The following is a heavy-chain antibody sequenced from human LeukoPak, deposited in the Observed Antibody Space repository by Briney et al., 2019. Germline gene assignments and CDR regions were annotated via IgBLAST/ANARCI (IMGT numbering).Heavy chain of an antibody. Sequence: ASVKVSCKASGGTFSSYAISWVRQAPGQGLEWMGGIIPIFGTANYAQKFQGRVTMTRDTSTSTVYMELSSLRSEDTAVYYCARVPVGATPNYFYYYGMDVWGQGTTVTVSS. V-gene: IGHV1-69*05. CDR3: ARVPVGATPNYFYYYGMDV. J-gene: IGHJ6*02. CDR2: IIPIFGTA. CDR1: GGTFSSYA. D-gene: IGHD1-26*01.